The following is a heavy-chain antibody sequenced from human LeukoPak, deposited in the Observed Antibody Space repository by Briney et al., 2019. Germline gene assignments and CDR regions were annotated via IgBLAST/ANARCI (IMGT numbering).Heavy chain of an antibody. D-gene: IGHD3-22*01. CDR2: IYYSGST. CDR1: GGSISSYY. Sequence: PSETLSLTCTVSGGSISSYYWSWIRQPPGKGLEWIGHIYYSGSTNYNPSLKSRVTISVDTSKNQFSLKLSSVTAADTAVYYCARDGRYYDSSGYYPLFDYWGQGTLVTVSS. CDR3: ARDGRYYDSSGYYPLFDY. V-gene: IGHV4-59*01. J-gene: IGHJ4*02.